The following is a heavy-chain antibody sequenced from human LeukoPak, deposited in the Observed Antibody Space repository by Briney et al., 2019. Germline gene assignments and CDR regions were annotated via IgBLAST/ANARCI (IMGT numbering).Heavy chain of an antibody. CDR3: ASGGGYSSGWSYRS. V-gene: IGHV3-7*03. CDR1: GFTFSTYW. D-gene: IGHD6-19*01. J-gene: IGHJ4*02. Sequence: GGSLRLSCAASGFTFSTYWMSWVRQAPGKGLEWVANIKQDESEKHYVDSVKGRFTISRDNAKNSLYLQLNSLRDEDTAVYYCASGGGYSSGWSYRSWGQGTLVTVSS. CDR2: IKQDESEK.